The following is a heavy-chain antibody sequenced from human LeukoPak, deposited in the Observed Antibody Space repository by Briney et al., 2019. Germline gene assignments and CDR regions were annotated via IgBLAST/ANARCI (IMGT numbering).Heavy chain of an antibody. J-gene: IGHJ4*02. CDR2: ISSSSSYI. CDR3: ARHYDSNSYGPGY. Sequence: PGGSLRLSCAASGFTFSSYSLNWVRRAPGKGLEWVSSISSSSSYIYYADSVKGRFTTSRDNAKNSLYLQMNSLRAEDTAVYYCARHYDSNSYGPGYWGQGTLVTVSS. CDR1: GFTFSSYS. V-gene: IGHV3-21*01. D-gene: IGHD3-22*01.